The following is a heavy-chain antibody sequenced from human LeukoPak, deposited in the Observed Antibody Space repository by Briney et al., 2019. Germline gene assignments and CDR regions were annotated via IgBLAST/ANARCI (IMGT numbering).Heavy chain of an antibody. Sequence: SETLSLTCTVSGGSISSSSYYWGWIRQPPGKGLEWIGTFYHGGSTYYNPSLKSRVTISVDTSKNQFSLKLSSVTAADTAVYYCARGDVDTAMAHDYWGQGTLVTVSS. CDR3: ARGDVDTAMAHDY. D-gene: IGHD5-18*01. CDR1: GGSISSSSYY. CDR2: FYHGGST. J-gene: IGHJ4*02. V-gene: IGHV4-39*07.